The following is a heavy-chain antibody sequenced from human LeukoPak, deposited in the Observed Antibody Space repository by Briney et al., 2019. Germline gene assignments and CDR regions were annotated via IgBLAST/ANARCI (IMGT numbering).Heavy chain of an antibody. CDR3: ATLGGLYYESHGYPDFDH. D-gene: IGHD3-22*01. CDR1: GGSLSPYY. CDR2: INQSGST. J-gene: IGHJ4*02. V-gene: IGHV4-34*01. Sequence: PSETLSLTCSVSGGSLSPYYWSWIRQPPGGGLEWLGEINQSGSTNYNPSLKSRVTISVEKFKNQFSLEVTSVTAADTAIYYCATLGGLYYESHGYPDFDHWGQGILVTVSS.